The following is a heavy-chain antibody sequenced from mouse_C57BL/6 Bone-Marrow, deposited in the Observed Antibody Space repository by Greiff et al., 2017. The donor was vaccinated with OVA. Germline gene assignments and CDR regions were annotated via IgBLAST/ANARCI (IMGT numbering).Heavy chain of an antibody. CDR1: GYTFTSYW. J-gene: IGHJ2*01. Sequence: VQPQQPGAELVKPGASVKLSCKASGYTFTSYWMHWVKQRPGQGLEWIGMIHPNSGSTNYNEKFKSKATLTVDKSSSTAYMQLSSLTSEDSAVYYCARTITTVVAGGFDYWGQGTTLTVSS. CDR2: IHPNSGST. CDR3: ARTITTVVAGGFDY. V-gene: IGHV1-64*01. D-gene: IGHD1-1*01.